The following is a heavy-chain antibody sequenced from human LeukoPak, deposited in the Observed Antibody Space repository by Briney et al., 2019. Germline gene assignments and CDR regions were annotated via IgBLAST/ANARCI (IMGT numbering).Heavy chain of an antibody. CDR1: GFTFSSYG. J-gene: IGHJ4*02. CDR3: ARDRTGPRWWNGDHEDYFDY. D-gene: IGHD2-8*02. V-gene: IGHV3-30*02. CDR2: IRYDGSNK. Sequence: PGGSLRLSCAASGFTFSSYGMHWVRQAPGKGLEWVAFIRYDGSNKYYADSVKGRFTISRDNSKNTLYLQMNSLRAEDTAVYYCARDRTGPRWWNGDHEDYFDYWGQGTLVTVSS.